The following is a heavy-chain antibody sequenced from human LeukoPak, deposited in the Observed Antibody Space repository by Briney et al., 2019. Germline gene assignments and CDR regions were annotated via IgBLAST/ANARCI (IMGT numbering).Heavy chain of an antibody. Sequence: PGGSLRLSCAASGFTFSSYAMSWVRQAPGKGLEWVSAISGSGGSTYYADSVKGRFTISRDNSKNTLYLQMNSLRAEDTAVYYCARDGFSGSYFPFNFWGQGTLVTVSS. CDR2: ISGSGGST. CDR1: GFTFSSYA. D-gene: IGHD1-26*01. J-gene: IGHJ4*02. CDR3: ARDGFSGSYFPFNF. V-gene: IGHV3-23*01.